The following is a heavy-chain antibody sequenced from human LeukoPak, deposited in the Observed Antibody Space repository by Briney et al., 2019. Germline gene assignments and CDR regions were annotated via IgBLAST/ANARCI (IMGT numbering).Heavy chain of an antibody. J-gene: IGHJ3*02. V-gene: IGHV4-61*02. CDR2: IYTSGST. CDR3: ARDIRDAFDI. Sequence: SETLSLTCTVSGYSISSGYYWSWIRQPAGKGLEWIGRIYTSGSTNYNPSLKSRVTISVDTSKNQFSLKLSSVTAADTAVYYCARDIRDAFDIWGQGTMVTVSS. D-gene: IGHD2-2*02. CDR1: GYSISSGYY.